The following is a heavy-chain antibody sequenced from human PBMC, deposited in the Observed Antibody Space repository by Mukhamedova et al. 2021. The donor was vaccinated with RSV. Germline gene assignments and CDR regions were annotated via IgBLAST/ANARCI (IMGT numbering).Heavy chain of an antibody. V-gene: IGHV1-69*01. CDR2: A. J-gene: IGHJ4*02. CDR3: ARLVGVTTFDY. Sequence: ANYAQKFQGRVTITADESTSTAYMELSSLRSEDTAVYYCARLVGVTTFDYWGQGTLVTVSS. D-gene: IGHD1-26*01.